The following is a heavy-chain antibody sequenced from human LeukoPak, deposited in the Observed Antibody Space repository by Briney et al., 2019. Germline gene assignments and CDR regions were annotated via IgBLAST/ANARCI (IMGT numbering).Heavy chain of an antibody. D-gene: IGHD1-26*01. Sequence: TGGSLRLSCAASGFTFSSYAMSWVRQAAGKGLEGGSAISGSGGSTYYADSGKGRFTISRDNSKNTLCLQMNSLRAEDTAVYYCAKTPQIVGATALDYWGQGTLVTVSS. V-gene: IGHV3-23*01. CDR1: GFTFSSYA. CDR2: ISGSGGST. CDR3: AKTPQIVGATALDY. J-gene: IGHJ4*02.